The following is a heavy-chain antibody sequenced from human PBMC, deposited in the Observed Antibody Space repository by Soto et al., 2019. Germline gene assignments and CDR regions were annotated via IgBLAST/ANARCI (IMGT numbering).Heavy chain of an antibody. D-gene: IGHD2-21*02. Sequence: PGGSLRLSCAASGCTFSDYYMSWIRQAPGKGLEWVSYISSSSSYTNYADSVKGRFTISRDNAKNSLYLQMNSLRAEDTAVYYCARVGAYCGGDCYPIDYWGQGTLVTVSS. CDR1: GCTFSDYY. J-gene: IGHJ4*02. CDR2: ISSSSSYT. V-gene: IGHV3-11*05. CDR3: ARVGAYCGGDCYPIDY.